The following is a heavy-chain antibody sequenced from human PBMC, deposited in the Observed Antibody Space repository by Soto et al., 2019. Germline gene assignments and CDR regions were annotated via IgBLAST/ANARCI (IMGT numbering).Heavy chain of an antibody. D-gene: IGHD6-19*01. CDR2: IKQDGSEK. CDR3: ARDSSAVAGPNWFDP. CDR1: GFTFSSYW. J-gene: IGHJ5*02. V-gene: IGHV3-7*05. Sequence: GGSLRLSCAASGFTFSSYWMSWVRQAPGKGLEWVANIKQDGSEKYYVDSVKGRFTISRDNAKNSLYLQMNSLRAEDTAVYYCARDSSAVAGPNWFDPWGQGTLVTVSS.